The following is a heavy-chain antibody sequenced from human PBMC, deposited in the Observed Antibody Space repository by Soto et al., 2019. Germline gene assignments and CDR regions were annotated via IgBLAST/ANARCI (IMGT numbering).Heavy chain of an antibody. CDR2: ISAYNGNT. CDR3: ARDTQGPFYY. Sequence: PGESLKISCKGSGYTFTSYGISWVRQAPGQGLEWMGWISAYNGNTNYAQKLQGRVTMTTDTSTSTAYMELRSLRSDDTAVYYCARDTQGPFYYWGQGTLVTVSS. CDR1: GYTFTSYG. V-gene: IGHV1-18*01. J-gene: IGHJ4*02.